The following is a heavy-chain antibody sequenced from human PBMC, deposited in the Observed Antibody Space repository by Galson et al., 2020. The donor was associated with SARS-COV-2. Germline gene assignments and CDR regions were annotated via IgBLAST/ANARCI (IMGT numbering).Heavy chain of an antibody. V-gene: IGHV4-31*03. CDR1: GGSISSGGYY. CDR3: ARARITMIVVVQPFDP. Sequence: SETLSLTCTVSGGSISSGGYYWSWIRQHPGKGLEWIGYIYYSGSTYYNPSLKSRVTISVDTSKNQFSLKLSSVTASDTAVYYCARARITMIVVVQPFDPWGQGTLVTVSS. J-gene: IGHJ5*02. CDR2: IYYSGST. D-gene: IGHD3-22*01.